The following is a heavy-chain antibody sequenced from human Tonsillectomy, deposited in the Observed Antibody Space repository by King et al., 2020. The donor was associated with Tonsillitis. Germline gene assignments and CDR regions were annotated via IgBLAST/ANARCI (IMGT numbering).Heavy chain of an antibody. Sequence: VQLVESGGGLVQPGGSLRLSCAASGFTFSSYAMSWVRQAPGKGLEWVSAISGRGGSTYYADSVKGRFTISRDNSKNTLYLQMNSLRAEATAVYYCAKPVQDSWSVYDYWGQGTLVTVPS. CDR1: GFTFSSYA. V-gene: IGHV3-23*04. D-gene: IGHD6-13*01. CDR2: ISGRGGST. J-gene: IGHJ4*02. CDR3: AKPVQDSWSVYDY.